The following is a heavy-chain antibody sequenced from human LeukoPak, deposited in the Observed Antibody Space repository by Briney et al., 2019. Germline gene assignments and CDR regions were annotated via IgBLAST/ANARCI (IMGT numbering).Heavy chain of an antibody. J-gene: IGHJ4*02. V-gene: IGHV4-39*07. D-gene: IGHD6-19*01. CDR1: GGSISSSSYY. Sequence: PSETLSLTCTVSGGSISSSSYYWGWIRQPPGKGLEWIGYIYHSGSTYYNPSLKSRVTISVDTSKNQFSLKLSSVTAADTAVYYCAREAPQYSSGWYINPYYFDYWGQGTLVTVSS. CDR3: AREAPQYSSGWYINPYYFDY. CDR2: IYHSGST.